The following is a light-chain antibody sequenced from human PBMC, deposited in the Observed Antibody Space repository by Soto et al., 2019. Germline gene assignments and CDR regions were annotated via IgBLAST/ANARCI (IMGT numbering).Light chain of an antibody. J-gene: IGKJ4*01. V-gene: IGKV1-5*03. CDR2: EAS. CDR3: LQYDIYSFT. Sequence: IQMTQSPSTLSASVEDKVTITCRASQSMGRRLAWYQQKPGKAPKLLIYEASSLQSGVPSRFSGSGSGTEFTLTLSSLQPEDSETYYCLQYDIYSFTFGGGTKVEI. CDR1: QSMGRR.